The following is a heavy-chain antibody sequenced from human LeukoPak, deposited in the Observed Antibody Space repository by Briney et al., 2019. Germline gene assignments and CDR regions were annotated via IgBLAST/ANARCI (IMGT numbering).Heavy chain of an antibody. J-gene: IGHJ4*02. Sequence: GGSLRLSCAASGFTFSSYAMSWVRQAPGKGLEWVSAISGSGGSTYYADSVKGRFTISRDNSKNTLYLQMNSLRAEDTAVYYCAKAMGHYYGSGADYWGQGTLVTVSS. D-gene: IGHD3-10*01. CDR2: ISGSGGST. CDR1: GFTFSSYA. CDR3: AKAMGHYYGSGADY. V-gene: IGHV3-23*01.